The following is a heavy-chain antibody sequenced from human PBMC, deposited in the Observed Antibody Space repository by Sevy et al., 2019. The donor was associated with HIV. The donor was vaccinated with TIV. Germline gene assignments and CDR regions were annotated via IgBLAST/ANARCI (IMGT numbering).Heavy chain of an antibody. CDR1: GFTFDDYA. CDR2: ISWNSGSI. CDR3: AKDGGSSSV. D-gene: IGHD6-6*01. Sequence: LSLTCAASGFTFDDYAMHWVRQAPGKGLEWVSGISWNSGSIGYADSVKGRFTISRDNAKNSLYLQMNSLRAEDTALYYCAKDGGSSSVWGQGTLVTVSS. V-gene: IGHV3-9*01. J-gene: IGHJ4*02.